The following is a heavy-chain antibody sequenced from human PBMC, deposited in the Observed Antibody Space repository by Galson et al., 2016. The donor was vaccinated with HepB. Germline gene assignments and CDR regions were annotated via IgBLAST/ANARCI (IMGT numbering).Heavy chain of an antibody. V-gene: IGHV3-21*01. CDR3: ASGYSYGYFYY. CDR1: GFTFGSYS. CDR2: ISSSSSYI. Sequence: SLRLSCAASGFTFGSYSMNRVRQAPGRGLEWVSSISSSSSYIYYADSVKGRFTISRDNAKNSLYLQMNSLRAEDTAVYYCASGYSYGYFYYWGQGTLVTVSS. D-gene: IGHD5-18*01. J-gene: IGHJ4*02.